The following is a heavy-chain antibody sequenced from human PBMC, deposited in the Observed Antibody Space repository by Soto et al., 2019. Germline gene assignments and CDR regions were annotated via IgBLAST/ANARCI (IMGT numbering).Heavy chain of an antibody. D-gene: IGHD6-19*01. V-gene: IGHV1-3*01. CDR2: INAGNGNT. CDR3: AKREAVVGVSDY. Sequence: GASVKVSCKASGYTFTSYAMHWVRQAPGQRLEWMGWINAGNGNTKYSQRFQGRVTITRDTSASTAYMELSSLRSEDTAVYYCAKREAVVGVSDYWGQGSLVTVSS. J-gene: IGHJ4*02. CDR1: GYTFTSYA.